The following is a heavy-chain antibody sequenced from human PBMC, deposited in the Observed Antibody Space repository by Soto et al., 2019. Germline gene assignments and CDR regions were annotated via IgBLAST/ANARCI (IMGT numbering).Heavy chain of an antibody. CDR1: GYTFTGYY. V-gene: IGHV1-2*02. CDR2: INPSSGGT. Sequence: ASVKVSCKASGYTFTGYYMHWVRQAPGQGLEWMGWINPSSGGTNYAQKFQGRVTMTRDTSISTAYMELSRLRSDDTAVYYCARQGTSDAFDIWGQGTMVTVS. J-gene: IGHJ3*02. CDR3: ARQGTSDAFDI. D-gene: IGHD1-1*01.